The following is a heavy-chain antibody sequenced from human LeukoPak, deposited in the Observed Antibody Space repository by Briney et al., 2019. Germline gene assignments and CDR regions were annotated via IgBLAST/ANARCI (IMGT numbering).Heavy chain of an antibody. Sequence: GGSLRLSCAASVFTFSDAWICYVRQAPGQGLEWVGRIRGKTDCGTIDYAAPVKGRFTISRDDSKNTLYVEMNSLKTEDTAVYYCTFYDYDAGGYQGRDYWGQGTPVTVSS. J-gene: IGHJ4*02. V-gene: IGHV3-15*01. D-gene: IGHD3-16*02. CDR1: VFTFSDAW. CDR2: IRGKTDCGTI. CDR3: TFYDYDAGGYQGRDY.